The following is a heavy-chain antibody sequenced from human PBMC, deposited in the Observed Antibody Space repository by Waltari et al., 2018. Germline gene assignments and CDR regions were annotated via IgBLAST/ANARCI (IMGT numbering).Heavy chain of an antibody. D-gene: IGHD4-17*01. CDR1: GFPFREYG. Sequence: QVELVESGGDVVQTGRSLRLSCATSGFPFREYGMHWLRQVPGKGLGGVAHIWNEGSKKYYADSVKGRFTIARDNSKNTLYLQMNSLRAEDTAVYYCAKDETTVTNSPTDYWGQGTLVTVSS. J-gene: IGHJ4*02. CDR3: AKDETTVTNSPTDY. V-gene: IGHV3-33*06. CDR2: IWNEGSKK.